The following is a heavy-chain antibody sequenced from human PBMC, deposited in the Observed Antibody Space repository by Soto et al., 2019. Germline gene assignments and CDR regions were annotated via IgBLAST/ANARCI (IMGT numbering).Heavy chain of an antibody. CDR3: MLGSGWKDFDY. Sequence: SETRSLTCTVSGGSISSSSYYWCWIRQPPWKGLEWIGSIYYSGSTYSNPSLKSRVTISVDTSKNQFSLKLSSVTAADTAVYYCMLGSGWKDFDYCGQGTLVT. CDR2: IYYSGST. D-gene: IGHD3-22*01. J-gene: IGHJ4*02. V-gene: IGHV4-39*01. CDR1: GGSISSSSYY.